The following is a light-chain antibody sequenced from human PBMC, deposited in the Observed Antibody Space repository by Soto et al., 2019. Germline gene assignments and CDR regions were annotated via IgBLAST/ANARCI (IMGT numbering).Light chain of an antibody. CDR3: QQRSNWPQIT. Sequence: EIVLTQSPATLSLSPGERATLSCRASQSVSKYLAWYQQKPGQAPRLLIHDASNRATGIPARFIGSGSGTGFTLTISSLEAEDVGVYYCQQRSNWPQITFGGGTKVEIK. CDR2: DAS. CDR1: QSVSKY. J-gene: IGKJ4*01. V-gene: IGKV3-11*01.